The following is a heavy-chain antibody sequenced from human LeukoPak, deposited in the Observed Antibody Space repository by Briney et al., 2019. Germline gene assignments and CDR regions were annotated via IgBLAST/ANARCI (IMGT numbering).Heavy chain of an antibody. D-gene: IGHD2-15*01. J-gene: IGHJ5*02. Sequence: GGSLRLSCAASGFTFSSYAMSWVRQAPGKGLEWVSAISGSGGSTYYADSVKGRFTISRDNAKNSLYLQMNSLRAEDTAVYYCARARTGGTWSFDPWGQGTLVTVSS. CDR3: ARARTGGTWSFDP. V-gene: IGHV3-23*01. CDR2: ISGSGGST. CDR1: GFTFSSYA.